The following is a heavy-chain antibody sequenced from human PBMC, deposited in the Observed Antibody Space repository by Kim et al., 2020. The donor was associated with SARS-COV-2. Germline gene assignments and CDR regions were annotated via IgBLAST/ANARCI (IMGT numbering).Heavy chain of an antibody. Sequence: VKSRITINPDTSKNQFALQMNSVTPEDTAVYYCARDYYYGSGSHDAFDIWGQGTVVTVSS. D-gene: IGHD3-10*01. J-gene: IGHJ3*02. CDR3: ARDYYYGSGSHDAFDI. V-gene: IGHV6-1*01.